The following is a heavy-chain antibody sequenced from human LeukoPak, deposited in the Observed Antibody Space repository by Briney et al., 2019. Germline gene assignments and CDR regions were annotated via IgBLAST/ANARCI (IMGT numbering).Heavy chain of an antibody. CDR2: IFPSGGEI. J-gene: IGHJ5*02. D-gene: IGHD5-24*01. V-gene: IGHV3-23*01. CDR3: ARGDGYNFFKS. Sequence: PGGSLRLSCAASGFTSSTFAMIWVRQPPGKGLEWVSSIFPSGGEIHYADSVKGRFTISRDNSKNTLSLQMNSLRAEDTAVYYCARGDGYNFFKSWGRGTLVTVSS. CDR1: GFTSSTFA.